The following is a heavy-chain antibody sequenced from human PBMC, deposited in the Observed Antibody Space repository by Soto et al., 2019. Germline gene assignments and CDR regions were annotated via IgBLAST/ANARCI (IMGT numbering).Heavy chain of an antibody. CDR3: VRGASGSSHWGIDH. CDR1: GFTFSAYN. CDR2: XXSXXTXX. J-gene: IGHJ4*02. D-gene: IGHD6-13*01. V-gene: IGHV3-21*05. Sequence: GGSLRLSCTASGFTFSAYNMYWVRQAPGKGLEWVSYXXSXXTXXXXXDXXXGRFTISRDNSENMLYLQINSLTGDDTALYYCVRGASGSSHWGIDHWGQGSLVTVSS.